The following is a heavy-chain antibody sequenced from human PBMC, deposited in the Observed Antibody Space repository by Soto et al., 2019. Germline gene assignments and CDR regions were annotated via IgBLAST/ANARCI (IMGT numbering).Heavy chain of an antibody. J-gene: IGHJ4*02. V-gene: IGHV3-48*02. Sequence: GGSLRLSCAASGFTFSSYSMNWVRQAPGKGLEWVSYVSSGSTTIYYADSVKGRFTISRDNAKNSLYLQMNSLRDEDTAVYYCARVFLGQYQLYDSWGQGTLVTVSS. CDR2: VSSGSTTI. D-gene: IGHD2-2*01. CDR3: ARVFLGQYQLYDS. CDR1: GFTFSSYS.